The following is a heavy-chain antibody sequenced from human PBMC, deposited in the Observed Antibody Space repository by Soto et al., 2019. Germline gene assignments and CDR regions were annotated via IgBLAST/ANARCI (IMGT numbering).Heavy chain of an antibody. J-gene: IGHJ6*02. D-gene: IGHD6-6*01. Sequence: ASVKVSCKASGYTFTGYYMHWVRQAPGQGLEWMGWINPNSGGTNYAQKFQGWVTMTRDTSISTAYMELSRLRSDDMAVYYCARSRGSSSYYYGMDVWGQGTTVTVSS. CDR1: GYTFTGYY. V-gene: IGHV1-2*04. CDR2: INPNSGGT. CDR3: ARSRGSSSYYYGMDV.